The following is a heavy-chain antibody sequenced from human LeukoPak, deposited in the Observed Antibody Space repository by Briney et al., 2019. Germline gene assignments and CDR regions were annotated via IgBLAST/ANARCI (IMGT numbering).Heavy chain of an antibody. J-gene: IGHJ4*02. D-gene: IGHD6-13*01. CDR2: IKQDGSEK. CDR1: GFTFGDYW. CDR3: ARDRTAAGADY. V-gene: IGHV3-7*01. Sequence: PGGSLRLSCVGSGFTFGDYWMSWVRQTPGKGPEWVANIKQDGSEKYYVESVKGRFTISRDNAEKSLFLQINSLRAEDTALYYCARDRTAAGADYWGQGTLVTLSS.